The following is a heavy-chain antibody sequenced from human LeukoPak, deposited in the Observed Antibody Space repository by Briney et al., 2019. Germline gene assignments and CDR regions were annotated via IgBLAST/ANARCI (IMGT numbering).Heavy chain of an antibody. CDR2: IYHSGYT. Sequence: SETLSLTCSVSRYSIRSDYYWGWIRQPPGKGLEWIASIYHSGYTYYNASLKSRVTLSVDTSKNQFSLKLSSVTAADTAVYYCARTVVVTAIRWAGWFDPWGQGTLVTVSS. D-gene: IGHD2-21*02. CDR1: RYSIRSDYY. CDR3: ARTVVVTAIRWAGWFDP. V-gene: IGHV4-38-2*02. J-gene: IGHJ5*02.